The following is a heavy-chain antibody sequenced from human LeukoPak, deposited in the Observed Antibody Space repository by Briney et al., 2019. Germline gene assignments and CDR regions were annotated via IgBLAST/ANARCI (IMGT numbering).Heavy chain of an antibody. J-gene: IGHJ5*02. CDR3: AHSESYYDFWSGYYREGFDP. CDR2: IYWNDDK. D-gene: IGHD3-3*01. CDR1: GFSLSTSGVG. V-gene: IGHV2-5*01. Sequence: SGPTLVKPTQTLTLTCTFSGFSLSTSGVGVGWIRQPPGKALEWLALIYWNDDKRYSPSLKSRLTITKDTSKNQVVLTMTNMDPVDKATYYCAHSESYYDFWSGYYREGFDPWGQGTLVTVSS.